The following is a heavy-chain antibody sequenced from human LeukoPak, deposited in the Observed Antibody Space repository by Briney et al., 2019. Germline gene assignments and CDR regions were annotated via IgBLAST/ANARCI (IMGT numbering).Heavy chain of an antibody. Sequence: ASVKVSCKASGYTFTGYYMHWVRQAPGQGLEWMGRINPNSGGTNYAQKFQGRVTMTRDTSISTAYMELSRLRSDDTAVYYCARARRQIAAAGTSLLYYWGQGTLVTVSS. CDR2: INPNSGGT. J-gene: IGHJ4*02. V-gene: IGHV1-2*06. CDR3: ARARRQIAAAGTSLLYY. CDR1: GYTFTGYY. D-gene: IGHD6-13*01.